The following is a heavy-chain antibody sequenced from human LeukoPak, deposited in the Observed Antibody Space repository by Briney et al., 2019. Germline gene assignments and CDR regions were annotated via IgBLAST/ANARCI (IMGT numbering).Heavy chain of an antibody. D-gene: IGHD4-11*01. Sequence: SETLSLTCTVSGDSISSGGYYWSWIRQPPGKGLEWIGYIYHSGSTYYNPSLKSRVTISVDRSKNQFSLKLSSVTAVDAAVYYCASQNAVTRIGAPDAFDIWGQGTMVTVSS. V-gene: IGHV4-30-2*01. J-gene: IGHJ3*02. CDR3: ASQNAVTRIGAPDAFDI. CDR1: GDSISSGGYY. CDR2: IYHSGST.